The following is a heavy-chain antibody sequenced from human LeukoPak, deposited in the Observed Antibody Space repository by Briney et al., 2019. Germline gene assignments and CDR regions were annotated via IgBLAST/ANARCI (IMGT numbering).Heavy chain of an antibody. CDR3: ARDDAVGAPGGISAFDI. J-gene: IGHJ3*02. D-gene: IGHD1-26*01. V-gene: IGHV4-59*01. CDR1: GGSISSYY. CDR2: LYYSGST. Sequence: SETLSLTHTVSGGSISSYYWSGIRQPPGEGLEEIGYLYYSGSTNYNPSHKSRVTVSVDTSKYQFSMKLSSVTAADTAVYYCARDDAVGAPGGISAFDIWGQGTMVTVSS.